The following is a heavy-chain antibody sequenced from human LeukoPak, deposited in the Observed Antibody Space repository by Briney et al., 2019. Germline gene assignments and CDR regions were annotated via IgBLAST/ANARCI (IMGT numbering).Heavy chain of an antibody. CDR1: GFTFSSYA. Sequence: PGGSLRLSCAASGFTFSSYAMSWVRQAPGKGLEWVSAISGSGGSTYYADSVKGRFTISRDNSKNTLYLQMNSLRAEDTAVYYCAKDESGTRALYDYIWGSPSALGYWGQGTLVTVSS. CDR2: ISGSGGST. D-gene: IGHD3-16*01. CDR3: AKDESGTRALYDYIWGSPSALGY. V-gene: IGHV3-23*01. J-gene: IGHJ4*02.